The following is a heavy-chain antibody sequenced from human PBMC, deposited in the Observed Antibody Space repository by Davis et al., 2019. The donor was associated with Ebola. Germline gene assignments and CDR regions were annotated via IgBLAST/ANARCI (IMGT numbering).Heavy chain of an antibody. D-gene: IGHD4-11*01. CDR2: IVPVFGTA. CDR1: GFTFSTYA. CDR3: ARVVTRGLLSADY. J-gene: IGHJ4*02. Sequence: GGSLRLSCAASGFTFSTYAISWVRQAPGQGPEWMGGIVPVFGTANYAQKLQDRVTMTTDTSTSTAYMELSSLRSEDTAVYYCARVVTRGLLSADYWGQGTLVTVSS. V-gene: IGHV1-69*05.